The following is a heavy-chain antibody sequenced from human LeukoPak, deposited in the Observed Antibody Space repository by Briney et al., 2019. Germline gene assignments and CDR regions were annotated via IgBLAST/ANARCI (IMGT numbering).Heavy chain of an antibody. CDR1: GFTFSNYW. J-gene: IGHJ4*02. Sequence: GGSLRLSCAASGFTFSNYWMTWVRQAPGKGLEGVAHIKEDGGENYHVDPVKGRFTISRDNAKNSLYLQMNSLRAEDTARYYCVRDRGYCSGGTCYALWDYWGQGTLVTVSS. CDR2: IKEDGGEN. V-gene: IGHV3-7*01. D-gene: IGHD2-15*01. CDR3: VRDRGYCSGGTCYALWDY.